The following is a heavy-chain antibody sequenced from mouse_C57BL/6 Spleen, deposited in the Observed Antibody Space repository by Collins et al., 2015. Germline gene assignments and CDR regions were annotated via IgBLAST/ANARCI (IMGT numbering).Heavy chain of an antibody. CDR2: IYIGNGYT. V-gene: IGHV1-58*01. CDR3: AIYYYGSRRRYFDV. J-gene: IGHJ1*03. Sequence: EVQLQQSGAELVRPGSSVKMSCKTSGHTFTSYGINWVKQRPGQGLEWIGYIYIGNGYTEYNEKFKGKATLTSDTSSSTAYMQLSSLTSEDSAIYFCAIYYYGSRRRYFDVWGTGTTVTVSS. D-gene: IGHD1-1*01. CDR1: GHTFTSYG.